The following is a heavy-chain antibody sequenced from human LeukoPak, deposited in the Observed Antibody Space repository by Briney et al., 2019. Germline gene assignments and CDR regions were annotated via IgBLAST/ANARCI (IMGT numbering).Heavy chain of an antibody. J-gene: IGHJ4*02. D-gene: IGHD3-9*01. CDR3: ARNYYDISTGVRN. CDR2: ISGSGANT. V-gene: IGHV3-23*01. Sequence: GGSLRLSCAASGFTFSTYAMSWVRQAPGKGLEWVSTISGSGANTYYADSVRGRFTISRDNSKNTLYLHMNSLRAEDTAVYYCARNYYDISTGVRNWGQGTLVTVSS. CDR1: GFTFSTYA.